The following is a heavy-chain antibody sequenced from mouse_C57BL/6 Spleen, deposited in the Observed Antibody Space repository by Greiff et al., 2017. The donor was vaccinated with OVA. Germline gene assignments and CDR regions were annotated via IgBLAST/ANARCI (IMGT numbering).Heavy chain of an antibody. CDR1: GFTFSDYG. CDR2: ISSGSSTI. Sequence: EVQLVESGGGLVKPGGSLKLSCAASGFTFSDYGMHWVRQAPEKGLEWVAYISSGSSTIYYADTVKGRFTISRDNAKHTLFLQMTSVRSEDTAMYYCARPWVSIHYAMDYWGQGTSVTVSS. CDR3: ARPWVSIHYAMDY. J-gene: IGHJ4*01. D-gene: IGHD2-10*02. V-gene: IGHV5-17*01.